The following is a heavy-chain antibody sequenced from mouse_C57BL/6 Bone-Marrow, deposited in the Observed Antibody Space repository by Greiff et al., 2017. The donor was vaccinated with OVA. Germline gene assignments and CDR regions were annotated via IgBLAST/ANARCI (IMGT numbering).Heavy chain of an antibody. D-gene: IGHD1-1*01. CDR2: IRNKANGYTT. Sequence: VQLKESGGGLVQPGGSLSLSCAASGFTFTDYYMSWVRQPPGKALEWLGFIRNKANGYTTEYSASVKGRFTISRDNSQSILYLQMNALRAEDSATYYCARYRGYGSSYFDYWGQGTTLTVSS. J-gene: IGHJ2*01. V-gene: IGHV7-3*01. CDR1: GFTFTDYY. CDR3: ARYRGYGSSYFDY.